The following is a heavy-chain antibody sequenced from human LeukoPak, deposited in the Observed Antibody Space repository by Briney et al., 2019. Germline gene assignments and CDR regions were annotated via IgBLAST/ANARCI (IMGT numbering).Heavy chain of an antibody. CDR3: AKGHSSGWTPFEY. V-gene: IGHV3-30-3*01. CDR2: ISYDGSNK. J-gene: IGHJ4*02. CDR1: GFTFSSYA. D-gene: IGHD6-19*01. Sequence: GGSLRLSCAASGFTFSSYAMHWVRQAPGKGLEWVAVISYDGSNKYYADSVKGRFTISRDNAKNSLYLQMNSLRAEDMAFYYCAKGHSSGWTPFEYWGQGTLVTVSS.